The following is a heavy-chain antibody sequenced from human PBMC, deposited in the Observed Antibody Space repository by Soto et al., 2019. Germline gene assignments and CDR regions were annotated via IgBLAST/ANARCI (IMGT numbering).Heavy chain of an antibody. J-gene: IGHJ5*02. Sequence: SVKFSCKASGGTFSSYAISWVRQAPGQGLEWMGGIIPIFGTANYAQKFQGRVTITADKSTSTAYMELSSLRSEDTAVYYCARDSYSNFQFDPWGQGTLVTVSS. CDR3: ARDSYSNFQFDP. CDR2: IIPIFGTA. CDR1: GGTFSSYA. D-gene: IGHD4-4*01. V-gene: IGHV1-69*06.